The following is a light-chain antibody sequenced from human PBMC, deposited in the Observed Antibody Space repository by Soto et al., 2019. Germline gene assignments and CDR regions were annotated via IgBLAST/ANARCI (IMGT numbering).Light chain of an antibody. CDR1: QSVSSSY. CDR3: QQSYSTTWT. J-gene: IGKJ1*01. Sequence: EIVLTQSPGTLSLSPGERATLSCRASQSVSSSYLAWYQQKPGQAPRLLIYGASSRATGIPDRFSGSGSGTDFTLTISRLEPEDFANYSCQQSYSTTWTFGQGTKVDIK. V-gene: IGKV3-20*01. CDR2: GAS.